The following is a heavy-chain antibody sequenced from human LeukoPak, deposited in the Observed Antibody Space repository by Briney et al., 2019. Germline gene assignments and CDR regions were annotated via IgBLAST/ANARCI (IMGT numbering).Heavy chain of an antibody. CDR1: GFTFSSYA. Sequence: GRSLRLSCAASGFTFSSYAMHWVRQAPGKGLEWVAVISYDGSNKYYADSVKGRFTISRDNSKNTLYLQMNSLRAEDTAVYYCARGDCSSTSCHFDYWGQGTLVTVSS. CDR2: ISYDGSNK. V-gene: IGHV3-30-3*01. D-gene: IGHD2-2*01. CDR3: ARGDCSSTSCHFDY. J-gene: IGHJ4*02.